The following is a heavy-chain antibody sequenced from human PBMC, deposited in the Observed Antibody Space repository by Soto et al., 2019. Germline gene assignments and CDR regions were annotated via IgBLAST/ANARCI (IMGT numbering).Heavy chain of an antibody. CDR1: GFTFSSYG. CDR2: LWYDGSNK. CDR3: ARDQAAAGAFDI. V-gene: IGHV3-33*01. D-gene: IGHD6-13*01. Sequence: QVQLVESGGGVVQPGRSLRLSCAASGFTFSSYGMHWDRQAPGKGLEWVAVLWYDGSNKYYADSVKGRFTISRDNSKNTLYLQMNSLRAEDTAVYYCARDQAAAGAFDIWGQGTMVTVSS. J-gene: IGHJ3*02.